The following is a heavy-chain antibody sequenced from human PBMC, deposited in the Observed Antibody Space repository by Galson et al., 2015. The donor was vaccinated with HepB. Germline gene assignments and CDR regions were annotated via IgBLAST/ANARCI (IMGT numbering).Heavy chain of an antibody. J-gene: IGHJ4*02. CDR1: GFTFSDYY. CDR3: ARDLGDSLLDS. V-gene: IGHV3-11*06. D-gene: IGHD5-18*01. CDR2: ISGTTGFT. Sequence: SLRLSCAASGFTFSDYYMTWIRQAPGKGLEWVSFISGTTGFTNYADSLKGRFTISRDNAKNLLFLQMNSLRAEDTAVYFCARDLGDSLLDSWDQGTLVTVSS.